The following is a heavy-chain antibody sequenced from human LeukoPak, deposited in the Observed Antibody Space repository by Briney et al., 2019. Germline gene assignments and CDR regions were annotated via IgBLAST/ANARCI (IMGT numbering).Heavy chain of an antibody. Sequence: PSETLSLTCTVSGGSISSSSYYWGWIRQPPGKGLEWIGSIYYSGSTYYNPSLKSRVTMSVDTSKNQFSLKLSSVAAADTAVYYCAREGDFAVVPAAMRYYYYMDVWGKGTTVTISS. J-gene: IGHJ6*03. CDR2: IYYSGST. CDR1: GGSISSSSYY. V-gene: IGHV4-39*07. CDR3: AREGDFAVVPAAMRYYYYMDV. D-gene: IGHD2-2*01.